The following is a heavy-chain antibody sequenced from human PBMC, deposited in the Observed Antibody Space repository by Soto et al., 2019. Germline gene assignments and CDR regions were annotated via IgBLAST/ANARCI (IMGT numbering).Heavy chain of an antibody. V-gene: IGHV4-34*01. CDR1: GGSFSGYS. Sequence: PSETLSLTCAVYGGSFSGYSWNWFRQPPGKGLEWIGEINHSGSTNYNPSLKSRVTISVDTSKNQFSLKLSSVTAADTAVYYCASFANYYDSSGSFGYWGQGTLVTVSS. CDR3: ASFANYYDSSGSFGY. CDR2: INHSGST. J-gene: IGHJ4*02. D-gene: IGHD3-22*01.